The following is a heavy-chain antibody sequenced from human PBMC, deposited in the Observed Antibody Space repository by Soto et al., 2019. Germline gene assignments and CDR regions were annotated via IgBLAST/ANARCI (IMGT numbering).Heavy chain of an antibody. D-gene: IGHD1-26*01. CDR2: FDPEDGET. CDR1: GYTLTELS. CDR3: VCSGSYYTAFDI. Sequence: ASMKVSCKVSGYTLTELSMHWVRQAPGKGLEWMGGFDPEDGETIYAQKFQGRVTMTEDTSTDAAYMELSSLRSEDTAVYYCVCSGSYYTAFDIWGQGTMVTVSS. J-gene: IGHJ3*02. V-gene: IGHV1-24*01.